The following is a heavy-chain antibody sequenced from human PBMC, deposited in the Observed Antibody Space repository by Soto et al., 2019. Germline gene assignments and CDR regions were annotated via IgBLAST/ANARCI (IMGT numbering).Heavy chain of an antibody. CDR2: IYHSGST. Sequence: LSETLSLTCAVSGGSISSGGYSWSWIRQPPGKGLEWIGYIYHSGSTYYNPSLKSRVTISVDRSKNQFSLKLSSVTAADTAVYYCARGRVVRGFYCWFDPWGQGTLVTVSS. CDR1: GGSISSGGYS. V-gene: IGHV4-30-2*01. D-gene: IGHD3-10*01. J-gene: IGHJ5*02. CDR3: ARGRVVRGFYCWFDP.